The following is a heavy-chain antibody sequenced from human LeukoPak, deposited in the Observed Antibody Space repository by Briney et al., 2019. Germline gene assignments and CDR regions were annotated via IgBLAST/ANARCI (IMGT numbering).Heavy chain of an antibody. V-gene: IGHV3-23*01. Sequence: GGTLRLSCAASGFTFSSYGMSWVRQAPGKGLEWVSAISGSGGSTYYADSVKGRFTISRDNPKNTLYLQMNSLRAEDTAVYYCAKDWGDGYNWDYFDYWGQGTLVTVSS. J-gene: IGHJ4*02. CDR1: GFTFSSYG. CDR2: ISGSGGST. D-gene: IGHD5-24*01. CDR3: AKDWGDGYNWDYFDY.